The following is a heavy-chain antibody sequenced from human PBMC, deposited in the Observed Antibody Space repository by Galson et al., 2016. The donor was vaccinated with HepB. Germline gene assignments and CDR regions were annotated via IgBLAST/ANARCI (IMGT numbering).Heavy chain of an antibody. V-gene: IGHV4-31*03. CDR1: GVSISSGGYY. CDR3: ARRLRGAVTIPPLDY. J-gene: IGHJ4*02. D-gene: IGHD4-17*01. CDR2: IYYSGST. Sequence: TLSLTCTVSGVSISSGGYYWSWIRQHPGRGLEWIGYIYYSGSTYYYPSLKSRLTISLDTSKNQFSLKLSSVTAADTAVYYCARRLRGAVTIPPLDYWGQGTLVTVSS.